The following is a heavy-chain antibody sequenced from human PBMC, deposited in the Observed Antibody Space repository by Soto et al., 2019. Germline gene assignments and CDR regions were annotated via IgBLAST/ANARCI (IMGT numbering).Heavy chain of an antibody. Sequence: PSETLSLTCTVSGGSISSSSYYWGWIRQPPGKGLEWIGSIYYSGSTYYNPSLKSRVTISVDTSKNQFSLKLSSVTAADTAVYYCAGLWFGELLPFEYWGQGTLVTVSS. J-gene: IGHJ4*02. CDR1: GGSISSSSYY. D-gene: IGHD3-10*01. V-gene: IGHV4-39*01. CDR2: IYYSGST. CDR3: AGLWFGELLPFEY.